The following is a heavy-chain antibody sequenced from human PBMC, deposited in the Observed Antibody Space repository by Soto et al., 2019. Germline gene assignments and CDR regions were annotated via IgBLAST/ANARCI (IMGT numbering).Heavy chain of an antibody. D-gene: IGHD1-26*01. CDR2: INPNSGGT. CDR3: ARDLNGSSGPADY. Sequence: GASVKVSCKASGYTFTGYYMHWVRQAPGQGLEWMGWINPNSGGTNYAQKFQGWVTMTRDTSISTAYMELSRLRSDDTAVYYCARDLNGSSGPADYWGQGTLVTVSS. CDR1: GYTFTGYY. J-gene: IGHJ4*02. V-gene: IGHV1-2*04.